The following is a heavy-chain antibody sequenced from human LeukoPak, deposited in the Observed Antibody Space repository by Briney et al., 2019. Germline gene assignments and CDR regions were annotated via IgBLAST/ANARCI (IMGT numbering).Heavy chain of an antibody. CDR2: IYTNGNT. Sequence: SETLSLTCTVSGGSISSGSYYWSWIRQPAGKGLEWIGRIYTNGNTNYNPSLKSRLTISVDTSKNQFSLRLSSVTAADTAVYYCARVASTVYYYYMDVWGKGTTVTVSS. D-gene: IGHD2/OR15-2a*01. J-gene: IGHJ6*03. CDR3: ARVASTVYYYYMDV. V-gene: IGHV4-61*02. CDR1: GGSISSGSYY.